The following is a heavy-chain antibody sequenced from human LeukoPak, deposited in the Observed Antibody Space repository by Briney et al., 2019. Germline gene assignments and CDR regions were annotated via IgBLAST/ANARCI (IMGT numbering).Heavy chain of an antibody. J-gene: IGHJ4*02. CDR2: IYGADTI. Sequence: GGSLTLSCAASGFTISSSYMSWVRQVPGKGLEWVSCIYGADTIYYADFVKDRFTISRDSNRNILYLQMNSLRADDTAVYYCARDARGAYFDYWGQGTLVTVSS. V-gene: IGHV3-66*01. CDR3: ARDARGAYFDY. D-gene: IGHD4/OR15-4a*01. CDR1: GFTISSSY.